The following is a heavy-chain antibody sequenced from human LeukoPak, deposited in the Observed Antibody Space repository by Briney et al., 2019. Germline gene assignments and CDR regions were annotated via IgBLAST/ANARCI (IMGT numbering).Heavy chain of an antibody. CDR2: ISYDGSNK. J-gene: IGHJ3*02. CDR3: ARDIVVVPAAYDAFDI. CDR1: GFTFRTYG. D-gene: IGHD2-2*01. Sequence: PGGSLRLSCAASGFTFRTYGMHWVRQAPGKGLEWVAVISYDGSNKYYADSVKGRFTISRDNSKNTLYLQMNSLRAEDTAVYYCARDIVVVPAAYDAFDIWGQGTMVTVSS. V-gene: IGHV3-30*19.